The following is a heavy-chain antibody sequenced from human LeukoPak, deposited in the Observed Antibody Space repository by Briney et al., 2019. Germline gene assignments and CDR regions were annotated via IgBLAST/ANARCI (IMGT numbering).Heavy chain of an antibody. V-gene: IGHV1-2*02. CDR2: INPNSGDT. CDR3: ARVGQWLVENDWFDP. Sequence: ASVKVSCKASEYTFTAYYVHWVRQAPGQGLEWMGWINPNSGDTNFAQNFQGRVTMTRDTSISTVYMELSRLRSDDTAVYYCARVGQWLVENDWFDPWGQDTLVTVSS. J-gene: IGHJ5*02. D-gene: IGHD6-19*01. CDR1: EYTFTAYY.